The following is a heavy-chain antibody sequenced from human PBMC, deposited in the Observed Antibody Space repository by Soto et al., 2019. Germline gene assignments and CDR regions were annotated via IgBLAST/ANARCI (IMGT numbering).Heavy chain of an antibody. CDR3: AKDRDPYYYYYLMDV. V-gene: IGHV3-30*18. J-gene: IGHJ6*02. CDR1: GFAFDTYG. CDR2: MSYDGSKI. Sequence: GGSLRLSCEASGFAFDTYGMHWIRQGAGQGLEWVATMSYDGSKIYYRDSVRGRFSISRDDSKRTLYLQMNSLRAEDTAVYYCAKDRDPYYYYYLMDVWGQGTTVTVSS.